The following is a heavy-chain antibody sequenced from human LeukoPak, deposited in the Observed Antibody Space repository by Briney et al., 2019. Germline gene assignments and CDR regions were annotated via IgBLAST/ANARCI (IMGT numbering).Heavy chain of an antibody. CDR2: ISYDGSNK. V-gene: IGHV3-30-3*01. CDR3: ARDGVVVVAATLFDY. Sequence: GGSLRLSCAASGFTFSSYAMHWVRQAPGKGLEWVAVISYDGSNKYYADSVKGRFTISRDNSKNTLYLQMNSLRAEDTAVYYCARDGVVVVAATLFDYWGQGTLVTVS. CDR1: GFTFSSYA. D-gene: IGHD2-15*01. J-gene: IGHJ4*02.